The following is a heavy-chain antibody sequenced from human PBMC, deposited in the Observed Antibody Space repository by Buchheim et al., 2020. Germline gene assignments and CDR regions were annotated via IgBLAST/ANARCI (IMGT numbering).Heavy chain of an antibody. CDR2: ITGSGAQT. V-gene: IGHV3-23*01. J-gene: IGHJ6*02. CDR3: AKPQWPLYFYGMDV. D-gene: IGHD6-19*01. CDR1: GFTFNNYA. Sequence: EVQLLESGGTLVQPGGSLRLSCAASGFTFNNYATTWIRQAPGKGLEWVSGITGSGAQTYYADSVKGRFIISRDNSKNTVYLQMSSLRAEDTAVYYCAKPQWPLYFYGMDVWGQGTT.